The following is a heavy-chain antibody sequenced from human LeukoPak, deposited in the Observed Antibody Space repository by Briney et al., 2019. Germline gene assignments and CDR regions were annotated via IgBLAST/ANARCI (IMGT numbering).Heavy chain of an antibody. CDR2: FSGSVDTT. CDR1: GFTFTSYA. Sequence: GGSLRLSCAASGFTFTSYAMSWVRQTLGKGLEWVSTFSGSVDTTYYADSVKGRFTISRDNSKNTLDLQMNSLGAEDTAVYYCAKATLPTCGGARCYYFDNWGQGTLVTVSS. J-gene: IGHJ4*02. D-gene: IGHD2-15*01. CDR3: AKATLPTCGGARCYYFDN. V-gene: IGHV3-23*01.